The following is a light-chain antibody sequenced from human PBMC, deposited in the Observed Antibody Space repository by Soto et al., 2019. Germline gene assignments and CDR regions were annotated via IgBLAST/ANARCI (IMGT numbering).Light chain of an antibody. CDR2: SNN. CDR1: SSNIGSNT. V-gene: IGLV1-44*01. J-gene: IGLJ2*01. CDR3: AAWDDSLNGVV. Sequence: QSVLTQPPSASGTPGQRVTISCSGSSSNIGSNTVNWYQQLPGTAPKLLIYSNNQRPSGVPDRFSGSKSGTSASLAISGLQSEEEADYYCAAWDDSLNGVVFGRGTKLTVL.